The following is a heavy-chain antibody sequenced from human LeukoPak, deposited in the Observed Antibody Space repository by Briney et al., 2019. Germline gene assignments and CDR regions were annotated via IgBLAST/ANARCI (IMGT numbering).Heavy chain of an antibody. Sequence: ASVTVTLKRSVYIFTSYGLSWVRQPPGQGLAWMGCINAYNGNTNYAQKLQGRVTMTTDTSTSTAYLELRSLRSDDTAVYYCARDRRYSSSWYAPSGAEYFQHWGKGTLVTVSS. CDR3: ARDRRYSSSWYAPSGAEYFQH. D-gene: IGHD6-13*01. V-gene: IGHV1-18*01. CDR2: INAYNGNT. J-gene: IGHJ1*01. CDR1: VYIFTSYG.